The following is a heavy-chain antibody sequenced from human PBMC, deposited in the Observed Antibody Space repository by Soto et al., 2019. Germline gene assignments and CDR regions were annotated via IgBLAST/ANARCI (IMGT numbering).Heavy chain of an antibody. J-gene: IGHJ4*02. V-gene: IGHV1-24*01. D-gene: IGHD6-19*01. CDR1: GYTLTELP. Sequence: GASVKVSCKVSGYTLTELPMHWVRQAPGKGLEWMGGFDPEDGETIYAQKFQGRVTMTEDTSTDTAYMELSSLRSEDTAVYYCATDYPSAYSSGWWFLFDYWGQGTLVTVSS. CDR2: FDPEDGET. CDR3: ATDYPSAYSSGWWFLFDY.